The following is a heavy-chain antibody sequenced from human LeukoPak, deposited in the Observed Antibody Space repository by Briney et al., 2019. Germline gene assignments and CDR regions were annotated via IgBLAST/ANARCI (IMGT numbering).Heavy chain of an antibody. J-gene: IGHJ6*03. Sequence: SETLSLTCTVSGGSISSSSYYWSWIRQPAGKGLEWIGRMYTSVSTNYNPSLKSRVTMSVDTSKNQFSLTLRSVIAADTAVYFCARGGYTSGWPDYHYYMDVWGKGTTVTISS. CDR2: MYTSVST. CDR3: ARGGYTSGWPDYHYYMDV. CDR1: GGSISSSSYY. V-gene: IGHV4-61*02. D-gene: IGHD6-19*01.